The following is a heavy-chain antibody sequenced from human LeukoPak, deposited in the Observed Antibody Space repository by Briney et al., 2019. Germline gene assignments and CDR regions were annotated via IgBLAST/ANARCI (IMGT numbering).Heavy chain of an antibody. J-gene: IGHJ6*02. V-gene: IGHV3-30-3*01. CDR2: ISYDGSNK. CDR3: ARGGYEDYYYGMDV. D-gene: IGHD5-12*01. CDR1: GFTFSSYA. Sequence: GGSLRLSCAASGFTFSSYAMHWVRQAPGKGLEWVAVISYDGSNKYYADSVKGRFTISRDNSKNTPYLQMNSLRAEDTAVYYCARGGYEDYYYGMDVWGQGTTVTVSS.